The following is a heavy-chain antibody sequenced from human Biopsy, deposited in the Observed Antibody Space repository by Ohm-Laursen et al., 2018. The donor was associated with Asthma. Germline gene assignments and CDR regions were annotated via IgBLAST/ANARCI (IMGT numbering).Heavy chain of an antibody. CDR1: GGTFSSYA. J-gene: IGHJ4*02. CDR3: ARDGPVGAPSDY. CDR2: IIPIFGTA. V-gene: IGHV1-69*13. Sequence: ASVKVSCKASGGTFSSYAIGWVRQAPGQGLEWMGGIIPIFGTANYAQKFQGRVTITADESTSTAYMELSSLRSDDTAVYYCARDGPVGAPSDYWGQGTLVTVSS. D-gene: IGHD1-26*01.